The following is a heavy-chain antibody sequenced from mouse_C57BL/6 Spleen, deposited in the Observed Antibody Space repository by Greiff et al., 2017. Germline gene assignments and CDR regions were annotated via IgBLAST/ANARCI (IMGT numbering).Heavy chain of an antibody. CDR3: ARVAKYYFDY. CDR1: GYSITSGYY. D-gene: IGHD1-1*01. CDR2: ISYDGSN. V-gene: IGHV3-6*01. J-gene: IGHJ2*01. Sequence: EVQLQQSGPGLVKPSQSLSLTCSVTGYSITSGYYWNWIRQFPGNKLEWMGYISYDGSNNYNPSLKNRISITRDTSKNQFFLKLNSVTTEDTATYYCARVAKYYFDYWGQGTTLTVSS.